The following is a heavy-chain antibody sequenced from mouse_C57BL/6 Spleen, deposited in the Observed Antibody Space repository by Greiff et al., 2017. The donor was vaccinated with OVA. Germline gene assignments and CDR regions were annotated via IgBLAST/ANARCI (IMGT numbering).Heavy chain of an antibody. CDR2: IDPSDSET. D-gene: IGHD1-1*01. J-gene: IGHJ3*01. V-gene: IGHV1-52*01. CDR3: AMTRYCGSSRAFAY. Sequence: QVQLQQPGAELVRPGSSVKLSCKASGYTFTSYWMHWVKQRPIQGLEWIGNIDPSDSETHYNQKFKDKATLTVDKSSSTAYMQLSSLTSEDSAVYDCAMTRYCGSSRAFAYWGQGTLVTVSA. CDR1: GYTFTSYW.